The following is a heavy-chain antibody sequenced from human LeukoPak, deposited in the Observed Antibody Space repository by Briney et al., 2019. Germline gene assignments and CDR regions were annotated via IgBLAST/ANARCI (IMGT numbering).Heavy chain of an antibody. V-gene: IGHV3-30*14. J-gene: IGHJ4*02. CDR2: ISYDGSNK. CDR1: GFTFRSYA. Sequence: GRSLRLSCAGSGFTFRSYAMHWVRQAPGKGLEWVAVISYDGSNKDYADSVKGRFTISRDNSKNTLYLQMNSLRAEDTAVYYCARVKVGATKDYFDYWGQGTLVTVSS. D-gene: IGHD1-26*01. CDR3: ARVKVGATKDYFDY.